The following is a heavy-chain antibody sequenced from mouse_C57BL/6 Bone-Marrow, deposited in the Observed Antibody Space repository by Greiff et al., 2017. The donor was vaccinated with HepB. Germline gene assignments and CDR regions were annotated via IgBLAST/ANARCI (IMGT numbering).Heavy chain of an antibody. J-gene: IGHJ2*01. CDR1: GYTFTDYY. CDR2: INPNNGGT. D-gene: IGHD2-3*01. CDR3: ARSEDGYYDPY. V-gene: IGHV1-26*01. Sequence: EVQLQQSGPELVKPGASVKISCKASGYTFTDYYMNWVKQSHGKSLERIGDINPNNGGTSYNQKFKGKATLTVDKSSSTAYMELRSLTSEDSAVYYCARSEDGYYDPYWGQGTTLTVSS.